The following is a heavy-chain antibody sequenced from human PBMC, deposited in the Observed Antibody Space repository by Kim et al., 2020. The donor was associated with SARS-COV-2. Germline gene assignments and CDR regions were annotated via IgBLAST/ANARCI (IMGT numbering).Heavy chain of an antibody. CDR3: ARERFGGSFDY. Sequence: ASVKVSCKASGFTFSDYAMYWMRQAPGQRLEWMGWINAGNGNTRYSQKLQGRVTITWDTSASTAYMDLTSLRFEDTAVYYCARERFGGSFDYWGQGTLVT. CDR2: INAGNGNT. CDR1: GFTFSDYA. J-gene: IGHJ4*02. D-gene: IGHD3-10*01. V-gene: IGHV1-3*01.